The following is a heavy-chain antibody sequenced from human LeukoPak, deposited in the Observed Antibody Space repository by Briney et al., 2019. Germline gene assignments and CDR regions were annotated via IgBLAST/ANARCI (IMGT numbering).Heavy chain of an antibody. CDR2: INPNSGGT. V-gene: IGHV1-2*02. CDR1: GYTFTGYY. CDR3: ARSPTVIRPFDY. Sequence: ASVKVSCKASGYTFTGYYMHWVRQAPGQGLEWMGWINPNSGGTNYAQKFQGRVTMTRDTSISTAYMELSRLRSDVTAVYYCARSPTVIRPFDYWGQGTLVTVSS. D-gene: IGHD4-11*01. J-gene: IGHJ4*02.